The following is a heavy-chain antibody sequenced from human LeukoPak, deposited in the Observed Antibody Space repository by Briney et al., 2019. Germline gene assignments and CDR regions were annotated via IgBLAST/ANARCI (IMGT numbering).Heavy chain of an antibody. CDR3: ARDKASGGLSWIQLWSDRFDY. CDR2: ISAYNGNT. Sequence: ASVKVSCKASGYTFTSYGISWVRQAPGQGLEWMGWISAYNGNTNYAQKLRGRVTMTTDTSTSTAYMELRSLRSDDTAVYYCARDKASGGLSWIQLWSDRFDYWGQGTLVTVSS. J-gene: IGHJ4*02. D-gene: IGHD5-18*01. V-gene: IGHV1-18*01. CDR1: GYTFTSYG.